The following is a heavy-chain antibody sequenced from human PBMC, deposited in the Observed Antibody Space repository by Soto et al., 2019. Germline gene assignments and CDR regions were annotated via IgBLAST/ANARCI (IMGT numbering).Heavy chain of an antibody. CDR1: GLTVSHNY. Sequence: GGSLRLSCVASGLTVSHNYMAWVRQAPEMGLEWVSILYTEGTTYYADSVKGRFTISRDSSKNTLFLQMDSLRAEDTAVYYCVRPRPSGENYGMDVWGQGTTVTVSS. J-gene: IGHJ6*02. D-gene: IGHD3-16*01. V-gene: IGHV3-53*01. CDR2: LYTEGTT. CDR3: VRPRPSGENYGMDV.